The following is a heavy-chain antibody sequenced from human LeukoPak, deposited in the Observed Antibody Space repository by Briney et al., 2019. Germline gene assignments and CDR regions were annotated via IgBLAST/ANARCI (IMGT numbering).Heavy chain of an antibody. V-gene: IGHV3-74*01. J-gene: IGHJ1*01. CDR2: IKSDGST. CDR1: GFTFSSYW. D-gene: IGHD3-22*01. CDR3: ARAPSEIGGYYPEYFRH. Sequence: GGSLRLSCAASGFTFSSYWMHWVRHAPGKGLVWVSRIKSDGSTNYADSVKGRFTIFRDNAKNTVSQQMNSLRAEDTCMYYCARAPSEIGGYYPEYFRHWGQGTLVTVSS.